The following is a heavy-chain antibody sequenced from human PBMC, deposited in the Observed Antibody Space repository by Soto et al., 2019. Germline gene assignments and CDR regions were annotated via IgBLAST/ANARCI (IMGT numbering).Heavy chain of an antibody. Sequence: ASVKVSCKVSGYTLTELSMHWVRQAPGKGLEWMGGFDPEDGETIYAQKFQGRVTMTEDTSTDTAYMGLSSLRSEDTAVYYCATLDFWSGTTGYFDYWGQGTLVTVSS. CDR3: ATLDFWSGTTGYFDY. D-gene: IGHD3-3*01. CDR1: GYTLTELS. CDR2: FDPEDGET. V-gene: IGHV1-24*01. J-gene: IGHJ4*02.